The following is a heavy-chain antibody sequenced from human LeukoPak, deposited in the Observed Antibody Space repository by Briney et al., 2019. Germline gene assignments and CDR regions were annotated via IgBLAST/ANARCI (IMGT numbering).Heavy chain of an antibody. CDR1: GFTFSSYA. CDR3: ARGLQGASVFDY. CDR2: ISGSGGST. V-gene: IGHV3-23*01. D-gene: IGHD1-26*01. J-gene: IGHJ4*02. Sequence: GGSLRLSCAASGFTFSSYAMSWVRQAPGKGLEWVSAISGSGGSTFYADSVKGRFTISRDNSKNTLYLQMNSLRAEDTAVYYCARGLQGASVFDYWGQGTLVTVSS.